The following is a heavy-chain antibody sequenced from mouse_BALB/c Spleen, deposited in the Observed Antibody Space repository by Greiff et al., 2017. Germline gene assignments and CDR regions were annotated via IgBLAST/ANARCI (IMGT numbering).Heavy chain of an antibody. J-gene: IGHJ2*01. D-gene: IGHD1-2*01. CDR3: AREGLRLPRYFDY. CDR1: GFSLTSYG. V-gene: IGHV2-9*02. Sequence: QVQLKESGPGLVAPSQSLSITCTVSGFSLTSYGVHWVRQPPGKGLEWLGVIWAGGSTNYNSALMSRLSISKDNSKSQVFLKMNSLQTDDTAMYYCAREGLRLPRYFDYWGQGTTLTVSS. CDR2: IWAGGST.